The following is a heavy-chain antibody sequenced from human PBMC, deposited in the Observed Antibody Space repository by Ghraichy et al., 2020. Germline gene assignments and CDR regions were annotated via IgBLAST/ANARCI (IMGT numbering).Heavy chain of an antibody. Sequence: GGSLRLSCAASGFSFNIYAMCWVRQAPGKGLEWVSGISGSSGNTYTADSVKGRFTISRDNSKNTLFLQMNSLRVEDTAVYFCARGTYSSDSSGPPHASDIWGQGTMVTVSS. D-gene: IGHD3-22*01. CDR3: ARGTYSSDSSGPPHASDI. CDR1: GFSFNIYA. J-gene: IGHJ3*02. V-gene: IGHV3-23*01. CDR2: ISGSSGNT.